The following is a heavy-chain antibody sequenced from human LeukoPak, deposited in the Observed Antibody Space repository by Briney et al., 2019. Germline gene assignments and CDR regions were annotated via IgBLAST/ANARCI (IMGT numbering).Heavy chain of an antibody. V-gene: IGHV4-59*08. D-gene: IGHD3-3*01. CDR1: GGSISSYY. CDR2: IYYSGST. Sequence: SETLSLTCTVSGGSISSYYWSWIRQPLGKGLEWIGYIYYSGSTNYNPSLKSRVTISVDTSKNQFSLKLSSVTAADTAVYYCARLAIFGVVRSFDYWGQGTLVTVSS. J-gene: IGHJ4*02. CDR3: ARLAIFGVVRSFDY.